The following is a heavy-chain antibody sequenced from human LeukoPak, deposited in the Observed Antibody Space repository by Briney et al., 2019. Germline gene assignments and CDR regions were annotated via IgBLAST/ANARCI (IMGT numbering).Heavy chain of an antibody. CDR1: GGSIGSSSYY. V-gene: IGHV4-39*01. J-gene: IGHJ5*02. Sequence: SETLSLTXTVSGGSIGSSSYYWGWIRQPPGKGLEWIGSIYYSGSTYYNPSLKSRVTISVDTSKNQFSLKLSSVTAADTAVYYCATLARVGYSYGSWGQGTLVTVSS. CDR2: IYYSGST. CDR3: ATLARVGYSYGS. D-gene: IGHD5-18*01.